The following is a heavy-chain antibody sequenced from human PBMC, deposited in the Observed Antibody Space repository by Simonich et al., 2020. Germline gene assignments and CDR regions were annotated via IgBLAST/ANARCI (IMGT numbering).Heavy chain of an antibody. D-gene: IGHD1-1*01. CDR3: ARGKGWKNAFDI. J-gene: IGHJ3*02. Sequence: QVQLQQWGAGLLKPSETLSLTCAVYGGSFSGYYWGWIRQPPGTGLEWIGEINHSGSTNYNPALKSRVTISVDTSKNQFSLKLSSVTAADTAVYYCARGKGWKNAFDIWGQGTMVTVSS. CDR1: GGSFSGYY. CDR2: INHSGST. V-gene: IGHV4-34*01.